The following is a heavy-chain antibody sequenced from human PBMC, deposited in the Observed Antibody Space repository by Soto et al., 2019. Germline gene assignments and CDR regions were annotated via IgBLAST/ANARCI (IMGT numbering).Heavy chain of an antibody. CDR2: ISSSSSTI. Sequence: GGSLRLSCAVSGFTFSSYSMNWVRQAPGKGLEWVSYISSSSSTIYYADSVKGRFTISRDNAKNTLYLQMNSLRAEDTAVYYCAKDPAVAAAFDYWGQGTLVTVSS. CDR3: AKDPAVAAAFDY. J-gene: IGHJ4*02. V-gene: IGHV3-48*01. CDR1: GFTFSSYS. D-gene: IGHD6-19*01.